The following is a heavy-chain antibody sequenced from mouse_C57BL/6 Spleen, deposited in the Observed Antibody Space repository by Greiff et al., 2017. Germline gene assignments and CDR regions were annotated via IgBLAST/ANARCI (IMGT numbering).Heavy chain of an antibody. CDR1: GYTFTDYY. D-gene: IGHD2-2*01. J-gene: IGHJ3*01. Sequence: EVQLQESGPVLVKPGASVKMSCKASGYTFTDYYMNWVKQSHGKSLEWIGVINPYNGGTSFNQKFKGKATLTVDKSSRTAYMELNSLTSEDSAVYYCARPGYDGTWFAYWGQGTLVTVSA. CDR2: INPYNGGT. CDR3: ARPGYDGTWFAY. V-gene: IGHV1-19*01.